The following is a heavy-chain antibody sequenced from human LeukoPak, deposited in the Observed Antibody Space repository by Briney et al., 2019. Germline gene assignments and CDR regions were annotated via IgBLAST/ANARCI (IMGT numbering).Heavy chain of an antibody. Sequence: PESLCLTSTVSGGSISSPSDYWGWIRQPPGKWLEWIGRIYFSGSTYYNPSLKSRVTISVDKSKNQFSLKLSSVTAADTAVYYCARHSYYYDSSDFYYFFDYWGQGTLVTVSS. CDR2: IYFSGST. V-gene: IGHV4-39*01. CDR3: ARHSYYYDSSDFYYFFDY. J-gene: IGHJ4*02. D-gene: IGHD3-22*01. CDR1: GGSISSPSDY.